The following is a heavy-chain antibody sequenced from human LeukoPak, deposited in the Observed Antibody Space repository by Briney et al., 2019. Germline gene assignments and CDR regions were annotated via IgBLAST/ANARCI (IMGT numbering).Heavy chain of an antibody. CDR3: AKGTVAEADTALFDY. J-gene: IGHJ4*02. D-gene: IGHD2-15*01. Sequence: GGSLRLSCAASGFTFSSYAMSRVRQAPGKGLEWVSAISGSGGSTYYADSVKGRFTISRDNSKNTLYLQMNSLRAEDTAVYYCAKGTVAEADTALFDYWGQGTLVTVSS. CDR2: ISGSGGST. V-gene: IGHV3-23*01. CDR1: GFTFSSYA.